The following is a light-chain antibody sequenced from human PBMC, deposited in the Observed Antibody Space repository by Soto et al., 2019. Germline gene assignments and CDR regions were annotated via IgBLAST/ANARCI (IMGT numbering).Light chain of an antibody. J-gene: IGKJ2*01. V-gene: IGKV1-6*01. CDR1: QDIRNE. CDR2: GAS. Sequence: AIQMTQSPASLSASVGDRVAITCRASQDIRNELGWYQQKPGKAPKLLIYGASNLQSWIPSGFSGSGSGTDFTLTISSLHPEDSATYYCLQHHSFPYTFGQGTKLEIK. CDR3: LQHHSFPYT.